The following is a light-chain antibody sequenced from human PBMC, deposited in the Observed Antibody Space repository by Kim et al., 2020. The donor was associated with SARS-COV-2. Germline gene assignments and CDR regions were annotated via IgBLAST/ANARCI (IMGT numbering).Light chain of an antibody. Sequence: QAGLTQPPSVSKGMRQTATLTCTGNSNNVGNQGAAWLQQHQGHPPKLLSYRNNKRPSGISERLSASRSGNTASLTITGLQPEDEADYYCSAWDSSPSAWVFGGGTKLTVL. J-gene: IGLJ3*02. CDR3: SAWDSSPSAWV. CDR2: RNN. CDR1: SNNVGNQG. V-gene: IGLV10-54*01.